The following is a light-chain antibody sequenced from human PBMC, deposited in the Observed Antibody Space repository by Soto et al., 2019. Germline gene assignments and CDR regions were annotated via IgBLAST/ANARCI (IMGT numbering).Light chain of an antibody. V-gene: IGLV2-8*01. Sequence: QSVLTQPPSASGSPGQSVAISCTGTSSDVGGYNYVSWYQQHPGKAPKLMIYEVNKRPSGVPDRFSGSKSGNTASLTVSGLQAEDEADYYCSSYAASSNVFGTGIKVTV. J-gene: IGLJ1*01. CDR2: EVN. CDR3: SSYAASSNV. CDR1: SSDVGGYNY.